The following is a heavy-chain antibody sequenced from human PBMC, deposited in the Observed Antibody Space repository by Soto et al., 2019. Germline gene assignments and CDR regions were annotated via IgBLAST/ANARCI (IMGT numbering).Heavy chain of an antibody. CDR2: INSDGSST. V-gene: IGHV3-74*01. CDR1: GFTFSSYW. Sequence: PGGSLRLSCAASGFTFSSYWMHWVRQAPGKGLVWVSRINSDGSSTSYADSVKGRFTISRDNAKNTLYLQMNSLRAEDTAVYYCACFYCSGGGRYHLAFWAQGTLVTVYS. CDR3: ACFYCSGGGRYHLAF. D-gene: IGHD2-15*01. J-gene: IGHJ4*02.